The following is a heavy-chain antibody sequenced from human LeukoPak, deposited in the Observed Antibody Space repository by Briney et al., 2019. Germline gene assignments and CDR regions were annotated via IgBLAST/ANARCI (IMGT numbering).Heavy chain of an antibody. V-gene: IGHV1-18*04. Sequence: ASVKVSCKASGYTFTGYYMHWVRQAPGQGLEWIGWISTYNTNTKYSQNLQGRVTMTTDTSTSTAYLELRSLRSDDTAVYYCARVGYSGRVGPPYYWGQGTLVTVSS. J-gene: IGHJ4*02. D-gene: IGHD1-26*01. CDR1: GYTFTGYY. CDR2: ISTYNTNT. CDR3: ARVGYSGRVGPPYY.